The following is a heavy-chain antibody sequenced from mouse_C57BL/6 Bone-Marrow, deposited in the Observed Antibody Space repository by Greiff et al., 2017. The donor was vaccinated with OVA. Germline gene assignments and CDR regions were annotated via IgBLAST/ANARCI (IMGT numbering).Heavy chain of an antibody. J-gene: IGHJ2*01. CDR2: IYPGDGDT. D-gene: IGHD1-1*01. CDR1: GYAFSSSW. Sequence: VKLMESGPELVKPGASVKISCKASGYAFSSSWMNWVKQRPGKGLEWIGRIYPGDGDTNYNGKFKGKATLTADKSSSTAYMQLSSLTSEDSAVYYCARLTTVVAYDYWGQGTTLTVSS. CDR3: ARLTTVVAYDY. V-gene: IGHV1-82*01.